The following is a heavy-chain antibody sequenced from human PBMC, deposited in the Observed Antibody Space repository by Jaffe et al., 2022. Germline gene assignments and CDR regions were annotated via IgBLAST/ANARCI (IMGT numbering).Heavy chain of an antibody. CDR2: IKTDGSST. CDR1: GFTFSGFW. CDR3: ARGGEGFVDY. V-gene: IGHV3-74*01. D-gene: IGHD3-16*01. J-gene: IGHJ4*02. Sequence: EVELVESGGGLVQPGGSLRLSCTASGFTFSGFWMHWVRQAPGKGLVWVSRIKTDGSSTTHADSVKGRFTISRDNAKNTLYLEMNSLRAEDTAVYYCARGGEGFVDYWGQGTLVTVSS.